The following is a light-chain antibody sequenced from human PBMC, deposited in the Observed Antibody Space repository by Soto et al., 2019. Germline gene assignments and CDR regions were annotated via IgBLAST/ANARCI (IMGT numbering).Light chain of an antibody. J-gene: IGKJ4*01. CDR3: QQSYSTPRLT. V-gene: IGKV1-39*01. CDR1: QSISSY. Sequence: DIQMTQSPSSLSASVGDRVTITCRASQSISSYLNWYQQKPGKAPKLLIYAASSLQSGVPSRFSGSGSGTDFPLTISSLQPEDFANYYCQQSYSTPRLTFGGGTKVEIK. CDR2: AAS.